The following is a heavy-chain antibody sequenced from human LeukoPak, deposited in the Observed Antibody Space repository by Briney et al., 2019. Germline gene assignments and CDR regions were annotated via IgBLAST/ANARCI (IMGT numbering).Heavy chain of an antibody. CDR2: ISGSGGST. V-gene: IGHV3-23*01. J-gene: IGHJ6*02. CDR1: GFTFSSYA. CDR3: AKSTSSSSAAYHYYGMDV. D-gene: IGHD6-6*01. Sequence: GGSLRLSCAASGFTFSSYAMSWVRQAPGKGLEWVSAISGSGGSTYYADSVKGRFTISRDNSKNTLYLQMNSLRAEDTAVYYCAKSTSSSSAAYHYYGMDVWGQGTTITVSS.